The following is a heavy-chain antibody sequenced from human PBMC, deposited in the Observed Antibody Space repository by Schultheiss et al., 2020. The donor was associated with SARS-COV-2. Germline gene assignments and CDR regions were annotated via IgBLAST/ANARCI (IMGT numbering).Heavy chain of an antibody. D-gene: IGHD2-15*01. Sequence: GGSLRLSCAASGFTFSSYAMHWVRQAPGKGLEWVAVISYDGSNKYYADSVKGRFTISRDNSKNTLYLQMNSLRAEDTAVYYCARVPLRYCSGGSCSLWGMDVWGQGTTVTVSS. CDR2: ISYDGSNK. J-gene: IGHJ6*02. V-gene: IGHV3-30-3*01. CDR1: GFTFSSYA. CDR3: ARVPLRYCSGGSCSLWGMDV.